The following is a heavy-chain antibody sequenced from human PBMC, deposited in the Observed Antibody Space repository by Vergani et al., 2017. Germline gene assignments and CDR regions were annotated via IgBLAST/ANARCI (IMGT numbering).Heavy chain of an antibody. D-gene: IGHD3-10*01. CDR2: ISGSGGST. V-gene: IGHV3-23*01. CDR3: ARGGMVRGVISGDDY. Sequence: EVQLLESGGGLVQPGGSLRLSCAASGFTFSSYAMSWVRQAPGKGLEWVSAISGSGGSTYYADSVRGRFTITRDNSKSTLYLRMNSRRAEDTAIYYCARGGMVRGVISGDDYWGRGTLVTVSS. J-gene: IGHJ4*02. CDR1: GFTFSSYA.